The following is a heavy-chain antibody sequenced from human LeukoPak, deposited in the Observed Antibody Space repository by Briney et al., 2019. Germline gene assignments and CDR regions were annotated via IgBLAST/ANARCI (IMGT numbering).Heavy chain of an antibody. D-gene: IGHD2-2*01. Sequence: SETLSLTCTVSGGSISSSSYYWGWIRQPPGKGLEWIGSIYYSGSTYYNPSLKSRVTISVDTSKNQFSLKLSSVTAADTAVYYCARVVSIVLVPAVPEPYWYFDLWGRGTLVTVSS. CDR2: IYYSGST. J-gene: IGHJ2*01. CDR3: ARVVSIVLVPAVPEPYWYFDL. CDR1: GGSISSSSYY. V-gene: IGHV4-39*07.